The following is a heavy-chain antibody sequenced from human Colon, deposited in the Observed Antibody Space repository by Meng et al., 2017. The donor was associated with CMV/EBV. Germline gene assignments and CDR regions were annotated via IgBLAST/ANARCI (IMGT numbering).Heavy chain of an antibody. J-gene: IGHJ4*02. CDR1: GFTFNNAW. CDR2: IKSKTYSATT. CDR3: TTYPIVDYYFWGHGLNY. Sequence: GGSLRLSCAASGFTFNNAWMSWVRQAPGKGLEWVGRIKSKTYSATTDYAASVTGRFTISRDDSINTLYLQMDSLKTEDTAIYYCTTYPIVDYYFWGHGLNYWGQGILVTVSS. V-gene: IGHV3-15*01. D-gene: IGHD3-10*02.